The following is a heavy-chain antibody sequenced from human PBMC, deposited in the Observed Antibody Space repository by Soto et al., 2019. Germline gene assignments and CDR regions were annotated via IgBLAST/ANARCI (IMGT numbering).Heavy chain of an antibody. Sequence: ASVKVSCKASGGTFSSYAISWVRQAPGQGLEWMGGIIPIFGTANYAQKFQGRVTITADESTSTAYMELSSLRSEDTAVYYCARFNSGYSGYDDYYYYGMDVWGQGTTVTVSS. D-gene: IGHD5-12*01. CDR2: IIPIFGTA. V-gene: IGHV1-69*13. J-gene: IGHJ6*02. CDR3: ARFNSGYSGYDDYYYYGMDV. CDR1: GGTFSSYA.